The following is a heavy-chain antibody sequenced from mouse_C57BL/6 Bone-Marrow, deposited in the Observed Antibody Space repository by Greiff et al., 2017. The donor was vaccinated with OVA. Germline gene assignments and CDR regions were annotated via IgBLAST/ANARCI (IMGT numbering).Heavy chain of an antibody. Sequence: QVQLQQSGAELMKPGASVKLSCKATGYTFTGYWIEWVKQRPGHGLEWIGEILPGSGSTNYNAKFKGKAPFTADTSSNTAYRQLSSLTTEDSALSYCARCAIYAMDYWGQGTSVTASS. J-gene: IGHJ4*01. CDR3: ARCAIYAMDY. CDR2: ILPGSGST. CDR1: GYTFTGYW. V-gene: IGHV1-9*01.